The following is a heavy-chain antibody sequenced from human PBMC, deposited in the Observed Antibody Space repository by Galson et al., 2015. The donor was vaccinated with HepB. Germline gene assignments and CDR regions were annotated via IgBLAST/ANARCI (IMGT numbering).Heavy chain of an antibody. CDR2: IIPIFGTA. J-gene: IGHJ4*02. CDR3: ARVVTTTIWTGYSGSYYADY. CDR1: GGTFSSYA. V-gene: IGHV1-69*13. D-gene: IGHD1-26*01. Sequence: SVKVSCKASGGTFSSYAISWVRQAPGQGLEWMGGIIPIFGTANYAQKFQGRVTITADESTSTAYMELSSLRSEDTAVYYCARVVTTTIWTGYSGSYYADYWGQGTLVTVSS.